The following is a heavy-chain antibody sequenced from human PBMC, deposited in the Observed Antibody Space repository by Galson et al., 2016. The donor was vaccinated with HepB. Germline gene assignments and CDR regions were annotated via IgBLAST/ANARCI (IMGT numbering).Heavy chain of an antibody. CDR2: ISDSGGRT. Sequence: SLRLSCAASGFTFSSYAMSWVRQAPGKGLEWVSGISDSGGRTHYADSVKGRFTISRDNSKSTLYLQINGLRVDDTAGYYCAKRRGAAMIAAKVGDDFWGQGTLVIVSS. V-gene: IGHV3-23*01. CDR3: AKRRGAAMIAAKVGDDF. D-gene: IGHD1-26*01. CDR1: GFTFSSYA. J-gene: IGHJ4*02.